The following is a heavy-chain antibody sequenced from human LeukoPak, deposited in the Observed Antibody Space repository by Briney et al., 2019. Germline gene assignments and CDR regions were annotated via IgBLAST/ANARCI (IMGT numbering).Heavy chain of an antibody. CDR2: IYYSGST. D-gene: IGHD1-14*01. V-gene: IGHV4-39*01. J-gene: IGHJ4*02. Sequence: SETLSLTCTVSGGSISSGSYYWGWIRQPPGKGLEWIGTIYYSGSTYYNPSLKSRVTISVDTSKNQFSLKLTSVTAADTAVYYCARHRPQVFQPRMDYWGQGTLVTVSS. CDR1: GGSISSGSYY. CDR3: ARHRPQVFQPRMDY.